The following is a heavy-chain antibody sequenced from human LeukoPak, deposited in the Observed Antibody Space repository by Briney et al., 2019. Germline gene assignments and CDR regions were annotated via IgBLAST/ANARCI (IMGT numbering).Heavy chain of an antibody. D-gene: IGHD3-22*01. V-gene: IGHV4-30-2*01. CDR2: IYHSGST. CDR3: ARKPNYYDSSGYQPQYFDY. Sequence: SSETLSLTCAVSGGSISSGGYSWSWIRQPPGKGLEWIGYIYHSGSTNYNPSLKSRVTISVDTSKNQFSLKLSSVTAADTAVYYCARKPNYYDSSGYQPQYFDYWGQGTLVTVSS. CDR1: GGSISSGGYS. J-gene: IGHJ4*02.